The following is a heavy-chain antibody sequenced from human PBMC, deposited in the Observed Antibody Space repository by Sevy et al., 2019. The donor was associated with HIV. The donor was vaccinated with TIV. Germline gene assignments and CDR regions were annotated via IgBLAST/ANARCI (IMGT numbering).Heavy chain of an antibody. CDR2: ISSSSSYI. Sequence: GGSVRLSCAASGFTFSSYSMNWVRQAPGKGLEWVSSISSSSSYIYYADSVKGRFTISRDNAKNSLYLQMNSLRAEDTAVYYCASCGGYDILTGYYRWGQGTLVTVSS. CDR3: ASCGGYDILTGYYR. CDR1: GFTFSSYS. J-gene: IGHJ4*02. V-gene: IGHV3-21*01. D-gene: IGHD3-9*01.